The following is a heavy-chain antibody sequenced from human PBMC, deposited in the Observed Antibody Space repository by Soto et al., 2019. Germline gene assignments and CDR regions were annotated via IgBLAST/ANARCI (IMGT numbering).Heavy chain of an antibody. CDR3: AREGGYGSDYYYYGMDV. CDR1: GGTLSGYA. V-gene: IGHV1-69*13. CDR2: IIPIFGTA. D-gene: IGHD3-10*01. Sequence: SSVKVSCKASGGTLSGYAISWVRQAPGQGLEWMGGIIPIFGTANYAQKFQGRVTITADESTSTAYMELSSLRSEDTAVYYCAREGGYGSDYYYYGMDVWGQGTTVTVSS. J-gene: IGHJ6*02.